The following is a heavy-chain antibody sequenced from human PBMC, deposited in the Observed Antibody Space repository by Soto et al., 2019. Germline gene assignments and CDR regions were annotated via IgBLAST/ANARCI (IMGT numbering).Heavy chain of an antibody. V-gene: IGHV3-23*01. CDR1: GFSFSSYA. CDR3: AKGSIEYSASIDY. D-gene: IGHD4-4*01. CDR2: ISGSGGSS. J-gene: IGHJ4*02. Sequence: EVQLLESGGGLVQPGESLRLSCEASGFSFSSYAMIWVRQAPGKGLEWVSVISGSGGSSYFADSVKGRFTISRDNSKNMLYLEMSSLRAEDTAIYFWAKGSIEYSASIDYWGQGTLVIVSS.